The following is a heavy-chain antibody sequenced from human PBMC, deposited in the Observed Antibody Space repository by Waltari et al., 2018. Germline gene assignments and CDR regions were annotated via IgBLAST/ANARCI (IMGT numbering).Heavy chain of an antibody. CDR2: MNPNSGNT. V-gene: IGHV1-8*03. CDR1: GYTFTSYD. D-gene: IGHD5-18*01. Sequence: QVQLVQSGAEVKKPGASVKVSCKASGYTFTSYDNNWVRQATGQGLEWMGWMNPNSGNTGYAQKVQGRVTITRNTSISTAYMELSSLRSEDTAVYYCARGIDVDTAMDFDYWGQGTLVTVSS. J-gene: IGHJ4*02. CDR3: ARGIDVDTAMDFDY.